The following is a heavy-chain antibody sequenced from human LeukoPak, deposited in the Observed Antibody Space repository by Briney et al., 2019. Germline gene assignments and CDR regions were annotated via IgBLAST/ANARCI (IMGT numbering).Heavy chain of an antibody. D-gene: IGHD3-9*01. J-gene: IGHJ5*02. CDR3: ARDPILTGYNWFDP. CDR2: ISSSGSTI. V-gene: IGHV3-11*01. Sequence: PGGSLRLSCAASGFTFSDYYMSWIRQVPGKGLEWVSYISSSGSTIYYADSVKGRFTISRDNAKNSLYLQMNSLRAEDTAAYYCARDPILTGYNWFDPWGQGTLVTVSS. CDR1: GFTFSDYY.